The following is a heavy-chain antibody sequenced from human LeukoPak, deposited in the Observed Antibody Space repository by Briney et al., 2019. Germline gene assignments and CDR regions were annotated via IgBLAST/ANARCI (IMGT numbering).Heavy chain of an antibody. CDR2: INHSGST. Sequence: PSETLSLTCAVYGGSFSGYYWSWIRQPPGKGLEWIGEINHSGSTNYNPSLKSRVTISVDTSKNQFSLKLSSVTAADTAVYYCAGRWALYYYVTGSPFDPWGQGTLVTVSS. V-gene: IGHV4-34*01. D-gene: IGHD3-10*01. CDR1: GGSFSGYY. J-gene: IGHJ5*02. CDR3: AGRWALYYYVTGSPFDP.